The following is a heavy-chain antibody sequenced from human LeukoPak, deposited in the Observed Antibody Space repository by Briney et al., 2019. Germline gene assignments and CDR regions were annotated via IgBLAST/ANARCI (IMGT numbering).Heavy chain of an antibody. CDR2: INSDGSTT. CDR3: IRGNGGWAY. Sequence: PGGSLGLSCEASGFTFRTYWMHWVRQAPGKGLVWVSGINSDGSTTDYADSVGGRFTISRDNAKNTLYLQLNSLRDEGTAVYYCIRGNGGWAYWGQGTLVTVSS. CDR1: GFTFRTYW. V-gene: IGHV3-74*01. J-gene: IGHJ4*02. D-gene: IGHD6-19*01.